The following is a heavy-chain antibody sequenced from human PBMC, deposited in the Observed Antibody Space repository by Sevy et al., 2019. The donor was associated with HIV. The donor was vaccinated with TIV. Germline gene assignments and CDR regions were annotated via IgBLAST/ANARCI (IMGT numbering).Heavy chain of an antibody. V-gene: IGHV3-49*03. Sequence: GGSLRLSCTASGFTFGDYAMSWFRQAPGKGLEWVGFIRSKAYGGTTEYAASVKGRFTISRDDSKSIAYLQMNSLKTEDTAVYYCTRDYHFWSGYGVSWFDPWGQGTLVTVSS. D-gene: IGHD3-3*01. CDR1: GFTFGDYA. J-gene: IGHJ5*02. CDR2: IRSKAYGGTT. CDR3: TRDYHFWSGYGVSWFDP.